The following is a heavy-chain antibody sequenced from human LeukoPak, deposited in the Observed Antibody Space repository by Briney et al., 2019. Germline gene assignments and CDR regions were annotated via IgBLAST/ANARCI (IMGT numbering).Heavy chain of an antibody. CDR2: ISSSSSYI. CDR3: ARVAYGAQAFDI. J-gene: IGHJ3*02. CDR1: GFTFSSYS. V-gene: IGHV3-21*01. Sequence: GGSLRLSCAASGFTFSSYSMNWVRQAPGKWLEWVSSISSSSSYIYYADSVKGRFTISRDNAKNSLYLQMNSLRAEDTAVYYCARVAYGAQAFDIWGQGTMVTVSS. D-gene: IGHD4-17*01.